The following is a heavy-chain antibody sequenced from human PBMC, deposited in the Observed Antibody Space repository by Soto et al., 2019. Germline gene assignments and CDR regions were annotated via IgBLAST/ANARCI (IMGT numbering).Heavy chain of an antibody. D-gene: IGHD3-22*01. CDR3: ARWRQYYYDSSGYPDAFDI. CDR1: GYTFTSYG. V-gene: IGHV1-18*01. Sequence: ASVKVSCKASGYTFTSYGISWVRQAPGQGLEWMGWISAYNGNTNYAQKLQGRVTMTTDTSTSTAYMELRSLRSDDTAVYYCARWRQYYYDSSGYPDAFDIWGQGTMVTVSS. J-gene: IGHJ3*02. CDR2: ISAYNGNT.